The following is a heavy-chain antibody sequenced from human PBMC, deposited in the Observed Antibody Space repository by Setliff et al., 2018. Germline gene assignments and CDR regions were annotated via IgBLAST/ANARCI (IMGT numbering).Heavy chain of an antibody. J-gene: IGHJ4*02. CDR1: GDSFSDYY. V-gene: IGHV4-59*10. CDR3: ADGYLDY. Sequence: SETLSLTCVVYGDSFSDYYWSWIRQPPGKGLEWIGRIYTSGSTNYNPSLKSRVTMSVDTSKNQFSLKLSSVTAADTAVYYCADGYLDYWGQGTLVTISS. CDR2: IYTSGST.